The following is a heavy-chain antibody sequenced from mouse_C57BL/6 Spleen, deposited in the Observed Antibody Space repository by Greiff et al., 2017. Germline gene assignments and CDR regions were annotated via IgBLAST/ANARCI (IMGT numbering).Heavy chain of an antibody. Sequence: EVQLVEYGGGLVQPGGSLKLSCAASGFTFSDYYMYWVRQTPEKRLEWVAYISNGGGSTYYPDTVKGRFTISRDNAKNTLYLQMSRLKSEDTAMYYCARRGYDGPYWYFDVWGTGTTVTVSS. J-gene: IGHJ1*03. D-gene: IGHD2-2*01. CDR1: GFTFSDYY. CDR2: ISNGGGST. V-gene: IGHV5-12*01. CDR3: ARRGYDGPYWYFDV.